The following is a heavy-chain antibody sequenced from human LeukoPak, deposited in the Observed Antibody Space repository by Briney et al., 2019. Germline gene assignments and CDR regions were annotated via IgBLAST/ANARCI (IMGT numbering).Heavy chain of an antibody. CDR2: ISTYNGNT. J-gene: IGHJ4*02. CDR3: ARGDVWGSYRPAQFDY. CDR1: GYTFTSYG. Sequence: ASVTVSFKASGYTFTSYGFSWVRQAPGQGLEWMGWISTYNGNTNYAQSLQGRVTMTTDTSTNTAYMELRSLRSDDTAVYYCARGDVWGSYRPAQFDYWGQGTLVTVSS. V-gene: IGHV1-18*01. D-gene: IGHD3-16*02.